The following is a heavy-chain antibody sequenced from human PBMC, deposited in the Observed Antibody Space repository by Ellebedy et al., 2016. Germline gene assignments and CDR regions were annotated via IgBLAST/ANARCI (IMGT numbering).Heavy chain of an antibody. CDR1: GGSFSGYY. D-gene: IGHD1-26*01. Sequence: SETLSLTXAVYGGSFSGYYWSWIRQPPGKGLEWIGYIYYSGSTNYNPSLKSRVTMSVDTSKNQFSLKLSSVTAADTAVYYCARDRVGATHLYWYFDLWGRGTLVTVSS. J-gene: IGHJ2*01. CDR2: IYYSGST. CDR3: ARDRVGATHLYWYFDL. V-gene: IGHV4-59*12.